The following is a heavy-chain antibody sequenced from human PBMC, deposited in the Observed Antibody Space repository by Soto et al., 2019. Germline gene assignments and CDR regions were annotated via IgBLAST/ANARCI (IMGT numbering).Heavy chain of an antibody. CDR2: ITHGSRNI. CDR3: ARDSWLPDY. D-gene: IGHD6-19*01. J-gene: IGHJ4*02. CDR1: GFTFSDYA. Sequence: GGSLRLSCAASGFTFSDYAMHWVRQAPGKGLEWVSAITHGSRNIHYADSVKGRFTISRDNAKNSLYLQMNSLRAEDTAVYYCARDSWLPDYWGQGTLVTVSS. V-gene: IGHV3-21*01.